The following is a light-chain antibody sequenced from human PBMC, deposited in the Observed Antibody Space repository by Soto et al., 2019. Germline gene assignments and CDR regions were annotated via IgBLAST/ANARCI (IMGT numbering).Light chain of an antibody. CDR1: SSVVGSYNL. J-gene: IGLJ2*01. CDR3: CSYAGSNTGV. Sequence: QSALTQPASVSGSPGQPITISCTGTSSVVGSYNLVSWYQQHPGKAPKLMIYEVSKRPSGVPNRFSGSKSGNAASLSISGLQTEDEADYYCCSYAGSNTGVFGGGTKVTVL. V-gene: IGLV2-23*02. CDR2: EVS.